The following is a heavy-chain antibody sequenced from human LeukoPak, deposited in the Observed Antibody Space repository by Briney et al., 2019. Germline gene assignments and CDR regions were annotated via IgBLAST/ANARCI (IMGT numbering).Heavy chain of an antibody. CDR1: GSSISSYY. J-gene: IGHJ5*02. CDR3: ARVQEARLTPYHWFDP. CDR2: INYCGST. V-gene: IGHV4-59*01. Sequence: SETLSLTCTVSGSSISSYYWSWIRQPPGKGLEWMGYINYCGSTNYNPYLKSPATISVVTSKNQFSLKLSSVTAADTAVYYCARVQEARLTPYHWFDPWGQGTLVTVSS. D-gene: IGHD6-6*01.